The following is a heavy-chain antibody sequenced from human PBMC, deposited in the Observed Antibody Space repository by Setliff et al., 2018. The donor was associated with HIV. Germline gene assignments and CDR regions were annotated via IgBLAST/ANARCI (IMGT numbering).Heavy chain of an antibody. D-gene: IGHD1-26*01. Sequence: QTLSLTCTFSGFSLSKSGMCVSWIRQPPGKALEWLARIDWDDDKYYSTSLKTRLTISKDTSKNQVVLKMTNVDPVDTATYYCARMISYSPYFDYWGQGTLVTVSS. J-gene: IGHJ4*02. CDR2: IDWDDDK. CDR3: ARMISYSPYFDY. V-gene: IGHV2-70*11. CDR1: GFSLSKSGMC.